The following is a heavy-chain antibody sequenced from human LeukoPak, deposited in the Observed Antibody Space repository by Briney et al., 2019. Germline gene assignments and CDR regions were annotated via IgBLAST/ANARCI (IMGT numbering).Heavy chain of an antibody. CDR2: MNPNSGNT. CDR3: AREGYRSSWLQRYYYYMDV. Sequence: GASVKVSCKASGYTFTSYDINWVRQATGQGLEWMGWMNPNSGNTGYAQKFQGRVTITRNTSISTAYMELSSLRSEDTAVYYCAREGYRSSWLQRYYYYMDVWGKGTTVTVSS. V-gene: IGHV1-8*03. CDR1: GYTFTSYD. J-gene: IGHJ6*03. D-gene: IGHD6-13*01.